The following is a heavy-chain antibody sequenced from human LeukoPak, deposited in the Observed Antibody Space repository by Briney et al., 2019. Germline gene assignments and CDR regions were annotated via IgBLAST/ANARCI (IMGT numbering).Heavy chain of an antibody. CDR2: INHSGST. D-gene: IGHD3-22*01. J-gene: IGHJ4*02. V-gene: IGHV4-34*01. CDR1: GGSFSGYY. Sequence: SETLSLTCAVYGGSFSGYYWSWIRQPPGKGLEWIGEINHSGSTNYNPSLKSRVTISVDTSKNQFSLKLSSVTAADTAVYYCARVRFYGYYLSRGVYFDYWGQGTLVTVSS. CDR3: ARVRFYGYYLSRGVYFDY.